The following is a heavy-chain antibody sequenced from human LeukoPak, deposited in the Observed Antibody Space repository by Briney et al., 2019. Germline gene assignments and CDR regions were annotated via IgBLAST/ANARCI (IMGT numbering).Heavy chain of an antibody. D-gene: IGHD1-20*01. CDR1: GDSVSSNSAA. CDR3: ARGLTAYQAYYGLDV. J-gene: IGHJ6*02. CDR2: TYYRSMWYN. Sequence: SQTLSLTCAISGDSVSSNSAAWNWIRQSPSRGLEWLGRTYYRSMWYNDYAASVKSRVTINRDTSKNQFPLQLNSVTPDDSAVYYCARGLTAYQAYYGLDVWGQGTTVTVSS. V-gene: IGHV6-1*01.